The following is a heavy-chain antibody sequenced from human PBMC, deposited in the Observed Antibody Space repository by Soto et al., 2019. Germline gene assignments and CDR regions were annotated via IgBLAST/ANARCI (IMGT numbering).Heavy chain of an antibody. D-gene: IGHD3-22*01. Sequence: GESLKISCKGSGYSFAGYWITWVRQKPGKGLEWMGRIDPSDSQTSYSPSFRGHVTISVTKSITTVFLQWSSLRASDTAIYYCARQIYDSDTGPNFQYSFDSWGQGTPVTVSS. J-gene: IGHJ4*02. CDR2: IDPSDSQT. CDR1: GYSFAGYW. V-gene: IGHV5-10-1*01. CDR3: ARQIYDSDTGPNFQYSFDS.